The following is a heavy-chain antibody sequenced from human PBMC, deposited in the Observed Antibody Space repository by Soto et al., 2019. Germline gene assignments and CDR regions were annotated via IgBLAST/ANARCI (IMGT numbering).Heavy chain of an antibody. CDR2: IKSKTDGGTT. CDR1: GFTFSNAW. CDR3: TTTYGDYASGYYYYGMDV. V-gene: IGHV3-15*07. J-gene: IGHJ6*02. D-gene: IGHD4-17*01. Sequence: GGSLRLSCAASGFTFSNAWMNWVRQAPGKGLEWVGRIKSKTDGGTTDYAAPVKGRFTISRDDSKNTLYLQMNSLKTEDTAVYYCTTTYGDYASGYYYYGMDVWGQGTTVTVSS.